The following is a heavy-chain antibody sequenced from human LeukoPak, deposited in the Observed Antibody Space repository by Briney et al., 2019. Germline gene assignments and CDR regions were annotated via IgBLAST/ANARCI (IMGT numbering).Heavy chain of an antibody. J-gene: IGHJ3*02. CDR2: IYYSGST. V-gene: IGHV4-39*07. D-gene: IGHD3-3*01. CDR1: GGSISSSSYY. CDR3: ARTRDYYSPAFDI. Sequence: SETLSLTCTVSGGSISSSSYYWGWIRQPPGKGLEWIGSIYYSGSTYYNPSLKSRVTISVDTSKNQFSLKLSSVTAADTAVYYCARTRDYYSPAFDIWGQGTVVTVSS.